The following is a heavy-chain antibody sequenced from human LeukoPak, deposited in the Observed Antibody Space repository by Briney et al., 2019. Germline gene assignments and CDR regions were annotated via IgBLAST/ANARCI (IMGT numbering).Heavy chain of an antibody. CDR1: GFTFSSYS. CDR2: ISSSSSYI. Sequence: GGSLRLSCAASGFTFSSYSMNWVRQAPGKGLEWVSYISSSSSYIYYADSVKGRFTISRDNVKNSLSLQMNSLRAEDTAVYYCARFMIREVTADNWFDPWGQGTLVTVSS. V-gene: IGHV3-21*04. CDR3: ARFMIREVTADNWFDP. J-gene: IGHJ5*02. D-gene: IGHD3-10*01.